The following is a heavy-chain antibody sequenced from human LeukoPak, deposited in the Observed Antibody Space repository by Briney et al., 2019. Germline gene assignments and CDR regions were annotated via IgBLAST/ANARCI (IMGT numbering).Heavy chain of an antibody. CDR2: IHPSGIF. Sequence: SETLCLTCAVYGGSFDDYYCSWIRQPPGKGLEWIGEIHPSGIFYYNSSLMSRVTISIDTSKSQFSLRLTSVTAADTGFYYCARGRDRSKAGDHWGQGSLVTVSS. D-gene: IGHD5-24*01. J-gene: IGHJ4*02. CDR3: ARGRDRSKAGDH. CDR1: GGSFDDYY. V-gene: IGHV4-34*01.